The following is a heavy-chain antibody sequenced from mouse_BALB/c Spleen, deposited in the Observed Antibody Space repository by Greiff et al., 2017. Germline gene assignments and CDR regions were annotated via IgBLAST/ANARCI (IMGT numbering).Heavy chain of an antibody. CDR2: IWWDDDK. CDR1: GFSLSTSGMG. CDR3: ARRAGNYPYAMDY. V-gene: IGHV8-8*01. J-gene: IGHJ4*01. D-gene: IGHD2-1*01. Sequence: QVTLKVSGPGILKPSQTLSLTCSFSGFSLSTSGMGVGWIRQPSGKGLEWLVHIWWDDDKYYNPFLKSQLITSKDTSRNQVFLKITLVDTADTATYYCARRAGNYPYAMDYWGQGTSVTVSS.